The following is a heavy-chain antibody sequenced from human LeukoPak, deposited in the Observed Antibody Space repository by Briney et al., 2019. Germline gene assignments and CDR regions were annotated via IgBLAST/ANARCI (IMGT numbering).Heavy chain of an antibody. CDR1: GFTFSSYA. CDR3: ARGGWLQPLDY. V-gene: IGHV3-30*04. CDR2: ISYDGSNK. J-gene: IGHJ4*02. D-gene: IGHD5-24*01. Sequence: GGSLRLSCVASGFTFSSYAMHWVRQAPGKGLEWVAVISYDGSNKYYADSVKGRFTISRDNAKNSLYLQMNSLRAEDTAVYYCARGGWLQPLDYWGQGTLVTVSS.